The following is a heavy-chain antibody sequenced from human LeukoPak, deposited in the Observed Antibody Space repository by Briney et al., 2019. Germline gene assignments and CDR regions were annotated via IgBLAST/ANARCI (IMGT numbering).Heavy chain of an antibody. D-gene: IGHD3-3*01. Sequence: PSETLSLTCTVSGGSISSGGYYWSWIRQHPGKGLEWIGYIYYSGSTYYNPSLKSRVTISVDTSKNQFSLKLSSVTAADTAVYYCARGRNYDFWSGYPRLGGMDVWGQGTTVTVSS. CDR1: GGSISSGGYY. V-gene: IGHV4-31*03. CDR3: ARGRNYDFWSGYPRLGGMDV. CDR2: IYYSGST. J-gene: IGHJ6*02.